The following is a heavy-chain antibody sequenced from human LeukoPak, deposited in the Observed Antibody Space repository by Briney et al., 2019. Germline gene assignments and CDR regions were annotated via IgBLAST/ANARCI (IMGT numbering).Heavy chain of an antibody. D-gene: IGHD3/OR15-3a*01. CDR1: GDSVSSNSAA. V-gene: IGHV6-1*01. Sequence: SQTPSLTCAISGDSVSSNSAAWNWIRQSPSGGLEWLGRTYYRAKWYNDYALSVKSRITINPDTSKNQFSLQLNSVTLEDTAIYYCARVLGPLVWLLFDNWGQGTLVTVSS. CDR3: ARVLGPLVWLLFDN. J-gene: IGHJ4*02. CDR2: TYYRAKWYN.